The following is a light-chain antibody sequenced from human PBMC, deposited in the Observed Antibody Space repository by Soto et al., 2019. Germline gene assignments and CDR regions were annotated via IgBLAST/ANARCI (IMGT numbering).Light chain of an antibody. CDR3: QQLNSYPLFT. CDR1: QGISSY. J-gene: IGKJ3*01. V-gene: IGKV1-9*01. CDR2: AAS. Sequence: DIQLTQSPSFLSASVGDRVTITCRASQGISSYLAWYQQKPGKAPKLLIYAASTLQSGVPSRFSGSGSGTEFTLTISRLQPEDFATYYCQQLNSYPLFTFGPGTKVDI.